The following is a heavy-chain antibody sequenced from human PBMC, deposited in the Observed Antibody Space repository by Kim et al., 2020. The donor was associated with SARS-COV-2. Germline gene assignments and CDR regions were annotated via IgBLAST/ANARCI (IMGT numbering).Heavy chain of an antibody. Sequence: GESLKISCKGSGYSFTSYWIGWVRQMPGKGLEWMGIIYPGDSDTRYSPSFQGQVTISADKSISTAYLQWSSLKASDTAMYYCASHQGYCSSASCVLDYWGQGTLVTVSS. CDR3: ASHQGYCSSASCVLDY. D-gene: IGHD2-2*01. V-gene: IGHV5-51*01. CDR1: GYSFTSYW. CDR2: IYPGDSDT. J-gene: IGHJ4*02.